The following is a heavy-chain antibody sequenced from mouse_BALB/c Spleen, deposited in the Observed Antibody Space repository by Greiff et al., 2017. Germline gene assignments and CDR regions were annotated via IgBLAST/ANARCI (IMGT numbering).Heavy chain of an antibody. D-gene: IGHD2-1*01. CDR1: GFTFNTYA. Sequence: EVKLEESGGGLVQPKGSLKLSCAASGFTFNTYAMNWVRQAPGKGLEWVARIRSKSNNYATYYADSVKDRFTISRDDSQSMLYLQMNNLKTEDTAMYYCVRGYGNYAMDYWGQGTSVTVSS. CDR2: IRSKSNNYAT. V-gene: IGHV10-1*02. CDR3: VRGYGNYAMDY. J-gene: IGHJ4*01.